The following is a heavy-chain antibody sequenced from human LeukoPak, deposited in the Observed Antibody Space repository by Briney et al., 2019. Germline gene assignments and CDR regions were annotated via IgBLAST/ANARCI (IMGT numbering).Heavy chain of an antibody. CDR3: ARTRGLGPGGFFDS. CDR1: GFTFSDSY. D-gene: IGHD3/OR15-3a*01. CDR2: TSTTGYS. J-gene: IGHJ4*02. V-gene: IGHV3-11*03. Sequence: GGSLRLSCAASGFTFSDSYMSWIRQAPGKGLEWVSYTSTTGYSNYADSVEGRFTVSRDNAKNSLYLERNSLRAEDTALYYCARTRGLGPGGFFDSWGQGSLVTVSS.